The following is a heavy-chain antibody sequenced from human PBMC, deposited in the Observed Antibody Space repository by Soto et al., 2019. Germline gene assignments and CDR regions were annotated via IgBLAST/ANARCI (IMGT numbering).Heavy chain of an antibody. CDR2: ISAYNGNT. CDR3: AREIRALQLLWFGELFPPGAYYYGMDV. D-gene: IGHD3-10*01. V-gene: IGHV1-18*01. CDR1: GYTFTSYG. Sequence: ASVKVSCKASGYTFTSYGISWVRQAPGQGLEWMGWISAYNGNTNYAQKLQGRVTMTTDTSTSTAYMELRSLRSDDTAVYYCAREIRALQLLWFGELFPPGAYYYGMDVWGQGTTVTVSS. J-gene: IGHJ6*02.